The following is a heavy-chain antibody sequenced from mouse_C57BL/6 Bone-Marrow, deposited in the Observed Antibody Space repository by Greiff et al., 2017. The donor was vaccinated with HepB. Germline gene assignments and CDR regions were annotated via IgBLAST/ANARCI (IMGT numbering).Heavy chain of an antibody. CDR2: ISDGGSYT. CDR3: ARASTVPAWFAY. CDR1: GFTFSSYA. D-gene: IGHD1-1*01. Sequence: EVNLVESGGGLVKPGGSLKLSCAASGFTFSSYAMSWVRQTPEKRLEWVATISDGGSYTYYPDNVKGRFTISRDNAKNNLYLQMSHLKSEDTAMYYCARASTVPAWFAYWGQGTLVTVSA. V-gene: IGHV5-4*03. J-gene: IGHJ3*01.